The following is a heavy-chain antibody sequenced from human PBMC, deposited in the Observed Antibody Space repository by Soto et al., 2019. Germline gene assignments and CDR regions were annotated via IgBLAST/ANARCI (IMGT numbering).Heavy chain of an antibody. CDR2: IWYDGSNK. J-gene: IGHJ6*03. V-gene: IGHV3-33*01. CDR1: GFTFSSYG. Sequence: QVQLVESGGGVVQPGRSLRLSCAASGFTFSSYGMHWVRQAPGKGLEWVAVIWYDGSNKYYADSVKGRFTISRDNSKNTLYLQMNTLKAEDTAVYYCARVRVGYIAGYMDVWGKGTTVTASS. D-gene: IGHD6-13*01. CDR3: ARVRVGYIAGYMDV.